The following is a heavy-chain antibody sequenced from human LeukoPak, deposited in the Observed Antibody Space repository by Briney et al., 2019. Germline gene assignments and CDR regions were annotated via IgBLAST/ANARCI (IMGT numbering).Heavy chain of an antibody. CDR1: GFTFSSYG. V-gene: IGHV3-30*18. CDR3: ANIAGYDILTGYSY. Sequence: GASLRLSCAASGFTFSSYGMHWVRQAPGKGLEWVAVISYDGSNKYYADSVKGRFTISRDNSKNTLYLQMNSLRAEDTAVYYCANIAGYDILTGYSYWGQGTLVTVSS. D-gene: IGHD3-9*01. J-gene: IGHJ4*02. CDR2: ISYDGSNK.